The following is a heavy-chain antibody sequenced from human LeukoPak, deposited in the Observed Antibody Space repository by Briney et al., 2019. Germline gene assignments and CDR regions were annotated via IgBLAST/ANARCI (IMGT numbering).Heavy chain of an antibody. Sequence: GRSLRLSCAASGFIFSSYGMHWVRQAPGKGLEWVALISYDGSDKYYADSVKGRFTISRDNSKNTLYVQMNSLRAEDTAVYYCAKDSEYGSGWNSFVWGQGTLVTVSS. CDR2: ISYDGSDK. D-gene: IGHD6-19*01. J-gene: IGHJ4*02. CDR3: AKDSEYGSGWNSFV. CDR1: GFIFSSYG. V-gene: IGHV3-30*18.